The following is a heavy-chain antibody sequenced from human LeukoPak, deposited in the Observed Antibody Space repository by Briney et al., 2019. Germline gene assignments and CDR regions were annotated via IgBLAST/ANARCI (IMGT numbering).Heavy chain of an antibody. CDR1: GFTFSSYA. CDR3: AVQGYSYGYYFDH. Sequence: GGSLRLSCAASGFTFSSYAMSWVRQAPGKGLEWVSAISGSGGSTYYADSVKGRFTISRDNSKNTLYLQMNSLRAEDTAVYYCAVQGYSYGYYFDHWGQGTLVTVSS. CDR2: ISGSGGST. V-gene: IGHV3-23*01. J-gene: IGHJ4*02. D-gene: IGHD5-18*01.